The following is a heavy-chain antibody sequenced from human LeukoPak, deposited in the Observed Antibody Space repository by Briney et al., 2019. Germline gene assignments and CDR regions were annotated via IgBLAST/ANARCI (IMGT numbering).Heavy chain of an antibody. Sequence: GGSLRLSCAASGFTVSSNYMSWVRLAPGKGLEWVSVIYSGGSTYYADSVKGRFTISRDNSKNTLYLQMNSLRAEDTAVYYCARERARNYCSGGSCLDAFDIWGQGTMVTVSS. CDR3: ARERARNYCSGGSCLDAFDI. D-gene: IGHD2-15*01. V-gene: IGHV3-53*01. J-gene: IGHJ3*02. CDR1: GFTVSSNY. CDR2: IYSGGST.